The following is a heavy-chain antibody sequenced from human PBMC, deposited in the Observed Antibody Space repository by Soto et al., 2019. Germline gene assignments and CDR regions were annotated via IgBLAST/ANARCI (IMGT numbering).Heavy chain of an antibody. CDR3: ARVHKAYSSGWFPSQAFDY. CDR2: IWYDGSNK. CDR1: GFTFSSYG. D-gene: IGHD6-19*01. V-gene: IGHV3-33*01. J-gene: IGHJ4*02. Sequence: GGSVRLSCAASGFTFSSYGMHWVRQAPGKGLEWVAVIWYDGSNKYYADSVKGRFTISRDNSKNTLYLQMNSLRAEDTAVYYCARVHKAYSSGWFPSQAFDYWGPGTLVTVSS.